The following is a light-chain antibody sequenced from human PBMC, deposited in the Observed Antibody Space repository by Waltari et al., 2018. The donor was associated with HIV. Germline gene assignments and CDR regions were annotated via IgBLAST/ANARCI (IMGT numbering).Light chain of an antibody. CDR3: SSYATNTAFV. CDR1: SSEFGSYDL. Sequence: HSALTQPASVSGFPGQAITISCAGISSEFGSYDLVSWYQQHPGKAPKLIIYEGTKRPSGVSNRFSGSKFANTASLTISGLQVEDGADYYCSSYATNTAFVFGGGTKVTVL. J-gene: IGLJ2*01. V-gene: IGLV2-23*03. CDR2: EGT.